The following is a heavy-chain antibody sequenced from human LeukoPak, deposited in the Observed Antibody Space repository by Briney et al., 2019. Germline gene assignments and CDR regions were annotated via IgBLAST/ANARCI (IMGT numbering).Heavy chain of an antibody. V-gene: IGHV1-18*01. D-gene: IGHD3-16*02. CDR2: ISAYNGNT. J-gene: IGHJ4*02. CDR1: GYTSTIYG. Sequence: ASVKVSCKASGYTSTIYGISWVRQAPGQGLEWMGWISAYNGNTNYAQKLQGRVTMTTDTSTSTAYMELRSLRSDDTAVYYCARGRYTFGGSYRPLGYFDYWGQGTLVTVSS. CDR3: ARGRYTFGGSYRPLGYFDY.